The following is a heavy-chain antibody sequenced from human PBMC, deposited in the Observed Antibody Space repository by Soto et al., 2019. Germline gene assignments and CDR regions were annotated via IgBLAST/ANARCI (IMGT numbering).Heavy chain of an antibody. Sequence: EVQVVESGGGLVQPGGSLRLSCAVSGFTFSNYWMTWVRQAPGKGQEWVAYMNQDGSQIYYVDSLRGRFTISRDNAKNSLYLQMNSLRVDDTAVYYCARDRGPNTPDYWGQGTLVTVSS. CDR2: MNQDGSQI. D-gene: IGHD2-2*02. CDR3: ARDRGPNTPDY. CDR1: GFTFSNYW. J-gene: IGHJ4*02. V-gene: IGHV3-7*01.